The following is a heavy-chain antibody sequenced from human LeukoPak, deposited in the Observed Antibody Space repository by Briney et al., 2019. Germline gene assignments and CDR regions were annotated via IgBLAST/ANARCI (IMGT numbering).Heavy chain of an antibody. D-gene: IGHD4-17*01. CDR2: ISGSSSDI. J-gene: IGHJ4*02. CDR3: ARHGYGDYQFDY. CDR1: GFTFSSYT. Sequence: AESLTLSCAASGFTFSSYTMNWVRQVQGKWLEWVSSISGSSSDIDYADSVEGRFTISRDNTKNSLYLQMNSLRAEDTAVYYCARHGYGDYQFDYWGQGTLVTVSS. V-gene: IGHV3-21*01.